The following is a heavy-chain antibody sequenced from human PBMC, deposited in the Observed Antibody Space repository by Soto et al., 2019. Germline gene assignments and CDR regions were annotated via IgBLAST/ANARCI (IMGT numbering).Heavy chain of an antibody. CDR2: IYYTGTT. Sequence: SETLSLTCSVSGASIISYYWSWIRQPPGKGLEWIGYIYYTGTTNYNPSLKSRVTMSLDTPKNQFSLKLSSVTAADTAVYYCARAPYYDYVWGEHWFDPWGQGTLVTVS. D-gene: IGHD3-16*01. CDR1: GASIISYY. V-gene: IGHV4-59*01. CDR3: ARAPYYDYVWGEHWFDP. J-gene: IGHJ5*02.